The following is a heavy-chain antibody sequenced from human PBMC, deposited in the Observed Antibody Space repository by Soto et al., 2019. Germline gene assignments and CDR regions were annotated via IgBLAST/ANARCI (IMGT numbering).Heavy chain of an antibody. Sequence: EVQMLESGGGLVQPGGSLRLSCAVSGFTFSSYAMSWVRQAPGKGLEWVSFISGSGGSTYYADSVKGRFTISRDNSKNTLYLQMNSLRAEDTAVYYCSKRGSSADLFHFDYGGQGTLVTVSS. CDR1: GFTFSSYA. V-gene: IGHV3-23*01. CDR3: SKRGSSADLFHFDY. D-gene: IGHD3-10*01. J-gene: IGHJ4*02. CDR2: ISGSGGST.